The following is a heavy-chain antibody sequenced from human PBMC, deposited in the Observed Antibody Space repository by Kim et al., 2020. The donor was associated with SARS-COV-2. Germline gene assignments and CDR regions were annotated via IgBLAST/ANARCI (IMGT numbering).Heavy chain of an antibody. CDR3: AKDLGATGPHYGLDV. Sequence: SDSAKGRFTISRDNSRNTLYLQMNSLRVEDTAVYYCAKDLGATGPHYGLDVWGQGTTVTVSS. D-gene: IGHD1-26*01. V-gene: IGHV3-23*01. J-gene: IGHJ6*02.